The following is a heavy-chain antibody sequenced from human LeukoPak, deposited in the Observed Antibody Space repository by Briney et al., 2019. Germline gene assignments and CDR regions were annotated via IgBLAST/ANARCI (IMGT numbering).Heavy chain of an antibody. CDR1: GFTFSSYA. CDR3: AKDSTTLAEDFDY. D-gene: IGHD2/OR15-2a*01. J-gene: IGHJ4*02. Sequence: GRSLRLSCAASGFTFSSYAMHWVRQAPGKGLEWVAVISYDGSNKYYADSVKGRFTISRDNSKNTLYLQMNSLRAEDTAVYYCAKDSTTLAEDFDYWGQGTLVTVSS. CDR2: ISYDGSNK. V-gene: IGHV3-30-3*01.